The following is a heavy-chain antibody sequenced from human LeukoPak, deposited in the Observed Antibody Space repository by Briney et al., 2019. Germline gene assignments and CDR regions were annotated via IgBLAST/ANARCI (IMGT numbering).Heavy chain of an antibody. CDR1: GFTFSNYC. J-gene: IGHJ3*01. D-gene: IGHD3-16*02. V-gene: IGHV3-7*01. CDR3: ARALLLPIVTTLNEHAFDL. Sequence: GGSLRLSCAASGFTFSNYCMNWVRQAPGKGREWVASIKDDGSETYHVDSVKGRFTIARDNTKNSLRLRMNSLRVEDTAVYYCARALLLPIVTTLNEHAFDLWGQGTMVTVSS. CDR2: IKDDGSET.